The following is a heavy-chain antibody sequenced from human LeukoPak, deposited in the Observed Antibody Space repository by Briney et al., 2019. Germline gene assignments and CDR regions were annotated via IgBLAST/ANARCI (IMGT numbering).Heavy chain of an antibody. CDR2: INSDGSWT. CDR1: GNYW. V-gene: IGHV3-74*01. D-gene: IGHD3-10*01. CDR3: EAYGSV. Sequence: GGSLRLSCAASGNYWMHWVRQVPGKGLVWVSHINSDGSWTSYADSVKGRFTISKDNAKNTVYLQMNNLRAEDTAIYYCEAYGSVWGQGTLVIVSS. J-gene: IGHJ4*02.